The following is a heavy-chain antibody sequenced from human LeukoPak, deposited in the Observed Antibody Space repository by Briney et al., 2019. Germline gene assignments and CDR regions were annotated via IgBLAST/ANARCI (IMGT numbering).Heavy chain of an antibody. D-gene: IGHD2-15*01. V-gene: IGHV3-48*02. CDR2: ISSSSSTI. J-gene: IGHJ4*02. CDR3: ASLRVVMAAATPPPDF. CDR1: GFTFSTYS. Sequence: GGSLRLSCAASGFTFSTYSMNWVRQAPGKGLEWVSYISSSSSTIYYADSVRSRFTISRDNAKKSLYLQMNSLRDEDTAVYYCASLRVVMAAATPPPDFWGQGTLVTVSS.